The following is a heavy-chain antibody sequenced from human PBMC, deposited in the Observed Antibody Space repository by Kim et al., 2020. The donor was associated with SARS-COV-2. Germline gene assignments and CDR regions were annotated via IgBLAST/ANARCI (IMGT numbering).Heavy chain of an antibody. CDR3: ARQTKNPVQLEHSYGMDV. J-gene: IGHJ6*02. D-gene: IGHD1-1*01. CDR2: IYSGGST. V-gene: IGHV3-53*04. Sequence: GGSLRLSCAASGFTVSSNYMSWVRQAPGKGLEWVSVIYSGGSTYYADSVKGRFTISRHNSKNTLYLQMNSLRAEDMAVYYCARQTKNPVQLEHSYGMDVWGQGTTVTVSS. CDR1: GFTVSSNY.